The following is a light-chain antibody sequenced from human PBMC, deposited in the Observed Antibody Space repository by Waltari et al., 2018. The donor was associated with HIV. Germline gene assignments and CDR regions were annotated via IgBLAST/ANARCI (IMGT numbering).Light chain of an antibody. J-gene: IGLJ2*01. CDR2: GNK. CDR3: QSYDISLSASVV. Sequence: QSMLTQPPSVSGAPGPRVTISCPGSSSTIGADYDVHWYQQIPGTAPKLLISGNKNRPSGVPDRFSASKSGTSASLTISGLQAEDEADYFCQSYDISLSASVVFGGGTRLTVL. CDR1: SSTIGADYD. V-gene: IGLV1-40*01.